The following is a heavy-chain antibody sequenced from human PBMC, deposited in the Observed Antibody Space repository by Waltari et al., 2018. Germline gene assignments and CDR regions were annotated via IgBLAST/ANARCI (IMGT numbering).Heavy chain of an antibody. V-gene: IGHV4-4*02. CDR2: VLSTGKT. J-gene: IGHJ5*02. Sequence: QLQLQESGPGLVKPSGPLSLSCAVSGASVTSPNWWSWVRQSPQRGLEWIGQVLSTGKTNYSPSFASRVTMSLDASNNQFSLKLTSATAADTAVYYCARDRGRGLYLDAWGPGTLVTVSP. CDR3: ARDRGRGLYLDA. D-gene: IGHD2-15*01. CDR1: GASVTSPNW.